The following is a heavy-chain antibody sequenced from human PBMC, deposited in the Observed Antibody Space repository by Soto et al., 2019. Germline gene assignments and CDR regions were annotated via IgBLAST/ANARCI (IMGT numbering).Heavy chain of an antibody. Sequence: QVQLQESGPGLVKPSQTLSLTCTVSGGSISSGGYYWSWIRQHPGKGLEWLGYIYYSGSTYYNPSLNSRVTISGDTSKNQFSLKLSSVTAADKAVYYCARDGRYSNYFDYWCQGTLVTVAS. J-gene: IGHJ4*02. D-gene: IGHD4-4*01. CDR2: IYYSGST. V-gene: IGHV4-31*03. CDR1: GGSISSGGYY. CDR3: ARDGRYSNYFDY.